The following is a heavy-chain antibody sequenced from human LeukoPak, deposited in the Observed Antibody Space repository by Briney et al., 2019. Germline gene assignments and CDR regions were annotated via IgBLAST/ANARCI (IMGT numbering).Heavy chain of an antibody. Sequence: ASVKVSCKASGYTFTSYDINWVRQATGQGLEWMGWTNPNSGNTGYAQKFQGRVTMTRNTSISTAYMELSSLRSEDTAVYYCARIAAGYSSSWYTDYYYYMDVWGKGTTVTVSS. J-gene: IGHJ6*03. CDR3: ARIAAGYSSSWYTDYYYYMDV. CDR2: TNPNSGNT. D-gene: IGHD6-13*01. CDR1: GYTFTSYD. V-gene: IGHV1-8*01.